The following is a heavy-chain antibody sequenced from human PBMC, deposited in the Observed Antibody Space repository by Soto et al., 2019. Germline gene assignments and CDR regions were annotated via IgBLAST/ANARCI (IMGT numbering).Heavy chain of an antibody. J-gene: IGHJ3*02. D-gene: IGHD2-2*01. CDR3: ARASSSHDGFDI. CDR1: GYTFTYYT. CDR2: INAGNGDT. Sequence: QAQLVQSGGEVKKPGASVKVSCKASGYTFTYYTMHWVRQAPGQRLEGMGWINAGNGDTGYSQKFQGRVTMTRDTFATTVYMELRSLTSDDTAVYYCARASSSHDGFDIRGQGTMVTVSS. V-gene: IGHV1-3*01.